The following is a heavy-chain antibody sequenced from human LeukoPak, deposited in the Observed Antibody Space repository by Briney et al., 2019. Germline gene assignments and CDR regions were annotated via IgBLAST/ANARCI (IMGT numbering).Heavy chain of an antibody. CDR3: ARGTGGWYAFDY. CDR1: GFSLSANY. CDR2: IFSGGGT. Sequence: GGSLRLSCAASGFSLSANYMSWVRQAPGKGLEWVSVIFSGGGTYYADSVKGRFTISRDNSKSTLYLQLNSLRAEDTAVYYCARGTGGWYAFDYWGQGTLVTVSS. J-gene: IGHJ4*02. D-gene: IGHD6-19*01. V-gene: IGHV3-53*01.